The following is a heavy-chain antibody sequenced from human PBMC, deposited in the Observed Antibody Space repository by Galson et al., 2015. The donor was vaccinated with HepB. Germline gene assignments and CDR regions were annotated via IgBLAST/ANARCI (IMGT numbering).Heavy chain of an antibody. V-gene: IGHV3-23*01. CDR1: GFTFSGHA. Sequence: SLRLSCAASGFTFSGHAMSWARQAPGKGLEWVSTISGSGGNSYYADSVKGRFTISRDNSKNTLYLQMDSLRAEDTAVYYCGKDPWFCDSTTCYTWALDYWGQGTLVTVSS. D-gene: IGHD2-2*02. CDR3: GKDPWFCDSTTCYTWALDY. CDR2: ISGSGGNS. J-gene: IGHJ4*02.